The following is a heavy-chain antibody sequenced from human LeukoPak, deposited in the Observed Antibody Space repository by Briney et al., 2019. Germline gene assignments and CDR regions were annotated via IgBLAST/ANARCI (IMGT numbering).Heavy chain of an antibody. J-gene: IGHJ4*02. CDR3: AKDRRITIFGVDVQ. D-gene: IGHD3-3*01. CDR2: IKQDESEK. Sequence: PGGSLRLSCAASGFTFSTYWMTGVRQAPGRGLEGVASIKQDESEKYYVDSVQGRLNISRDNAKNSLYLQMNSLRAEDTAIYYCAKDRRITIFGVDVQWGQGTLVTVSS. V-gene: IGHV3-7*01. CDR1: GFTFSTYW.